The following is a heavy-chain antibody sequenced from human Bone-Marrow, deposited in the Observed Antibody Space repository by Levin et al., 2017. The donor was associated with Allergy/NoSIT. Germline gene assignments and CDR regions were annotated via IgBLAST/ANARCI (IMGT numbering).Heavy chain of an antibody. J-gene: IGHJ4*02. Sequence: SGGSLRLSCEASGFAFSDYGMHWVRQAPGKGLEWVAVIWHDGSHKYHTDSVKGRFTISRDNSKNTLYLQMNSLRAEDSALYYCVRGIRSGLPAPIKVWGQGTLVTVSS. CDR2: IWHDGSHK. V-gene: IGHV3-33*08. CDR3: VRGIRSGLPAPIKV. CDR1: GFAFSDYG. D-gene: IGHD2-2*02.